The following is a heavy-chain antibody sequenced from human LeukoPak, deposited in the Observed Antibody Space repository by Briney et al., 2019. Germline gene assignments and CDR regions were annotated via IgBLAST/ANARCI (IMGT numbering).Heavy chain of an antibody. J-gene: IGHJ3*02. V-gene: IGHV3-30*04. Sequence: GGSLRLSCAASGFTFSSYAMHWVRQAPGKGLEWVAVISYDGSNKYYADSVKGRFTISRGNSKNTLYLQMNSLRAEDTAVYYCARDLVGASRAFDIWGQGTMVTVSS. CDR1: GFTFSSYA. D-gene: IGHD1-26*01. CDR2: ISYDGSNK. CDR3: ARDLVGASRAFDI.